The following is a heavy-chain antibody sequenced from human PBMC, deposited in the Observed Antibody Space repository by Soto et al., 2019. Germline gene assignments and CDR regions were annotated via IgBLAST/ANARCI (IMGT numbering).Heavy chain of an antibody. CDR1: GYTFSNYG. Sequence: QVQLVQSGGEVKRPGASVKVSCKTSGYTFSNYGITWVRQAPGQPLEWLGWISLYSDGTNYAQKFQGRVSMTTDTSTTTAYMDLRRLRSDDTAVYYCARVVPGAEAWFGPWGHGTLVTVSS. CDR3: ARVVPGAEAWFGP. V-gene: IGHV1-18*01. J-gene: IGHJ5*02. D-gene: IGHD2-2*01. CDR2: ISLYSDGT.